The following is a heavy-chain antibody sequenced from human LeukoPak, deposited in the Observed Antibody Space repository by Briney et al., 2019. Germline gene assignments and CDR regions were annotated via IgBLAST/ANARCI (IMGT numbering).Heavy chain of an antibody. CDR1: GFTFSSYS. D-gene: IGHD3-22*01. CDR3: ARDYYDSRAHFDY. J-gene: IGHJ4*02. CDR2: ISSSSSTI. V-gene: IGHV3-48*04. Sequence: GGSLRLSCAASGFTFSSYSMNWVRQAPGKGLEWVSYISSSSSTIYYADSVKGRFTISRDNAKNSLYLQMNSLRAEDTAVYYCARDYYDSRAHFDYWGQGTLVTVSS.